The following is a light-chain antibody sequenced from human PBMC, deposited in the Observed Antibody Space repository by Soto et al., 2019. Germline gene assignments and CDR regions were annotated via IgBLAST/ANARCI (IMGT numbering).Light chain of an antibody. J-gene: IGLJ1*01. Sequence: QSALTQPASVSGSPGQSITISCTGTSSDVGGYNYVSWYQQHPGKAPKLMIYDVTNRPSGVSNRFSGSKSGNTASLTISGLQAEDEADYYCSSYTSISTLGVFGNGTKVTVL. CDR1: SSDVGGYNY. CDR2: DVT. V-gene: IGLV2-14*01. CDR3: SSYTSISTLGV.